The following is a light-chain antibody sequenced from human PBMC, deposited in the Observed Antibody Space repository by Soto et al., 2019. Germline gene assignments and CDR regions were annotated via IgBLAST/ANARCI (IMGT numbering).Light chain of an antibody. CDR3: SSYIGATTYV. CDR1: SSDIGGYNS. CDR2: DVS. Sequence: QSALTQSPSASGSPGQSVTISCTGTSSDIGGYNSVSWYQQHPGKAPKVMIYDVSKRPSGVPDRFSGSKSGNTASLTVSALQAEDEADYYCSSYIGATTYVFGTGTKVTVL. V-gene: IGLV2-8*01. J-gene: IGLJ1*01.